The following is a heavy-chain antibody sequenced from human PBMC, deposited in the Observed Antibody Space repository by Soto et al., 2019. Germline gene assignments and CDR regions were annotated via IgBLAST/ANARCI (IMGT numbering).Heavy chain of an antibody. CDR1: RDTFTSYY. D-gene: IGHD1-26*01. J-gene: IGHJ5*02. Sequence: GASVKGLCKAPRDTFTSYYINWVRQAPGQGLEWMGVINPHGGSTAYAQKFKGRVTLTRDTSASTVYMEASSLTSEDTAMYYCARSSGGNFGIIIEGTNWFAPWGQGTLVTVSS. CDR3: ARSSGGNFGIIIEGTNWFAP. V-gene: IGHV1-46*01. CDR2: INPHGGST.